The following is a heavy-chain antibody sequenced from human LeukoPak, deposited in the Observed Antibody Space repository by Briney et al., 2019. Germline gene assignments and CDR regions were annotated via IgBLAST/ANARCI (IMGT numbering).Heavy chain of an antibody. D-gene: IGHD3-16*01. J-gene: IGHJ4*02. V-gene: IGHV6-1*01. CDR1: GDSVSSNSVA. CDR3: AREGSDGYLFDY. CDR2: TFYRSKWYN. Sequence: SQTLSLTCAISGDSVSSNSVAWNWIRQSPSRGLELLGRTFYRSKWYNDYAVSLKSRVTINPDTSKNQFSLQLNSVTPEDTAVYYCAREGSDGYLFDYWGQGSLVIVSS.